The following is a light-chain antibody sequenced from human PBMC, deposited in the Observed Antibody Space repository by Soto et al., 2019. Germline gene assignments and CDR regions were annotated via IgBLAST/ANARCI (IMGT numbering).Light chain of an antibody. Sequence: QSVLTQSSSASASLGSSVKLTCTLSSGHSSYIIAWHHQQPGKAPRYLMKLEGSGSYNKGSGVPDRFSGSSSGADRYLTISNLQFEDEADYYCETWDSNTHTVFGGGTKLTVL. CDR3: ETWDSNTHTV. V-gene: IGLV4-60*02. CDR2: LEGSGSY. J-gene: IGLJ3*02. CDR1: SGHSSYI.